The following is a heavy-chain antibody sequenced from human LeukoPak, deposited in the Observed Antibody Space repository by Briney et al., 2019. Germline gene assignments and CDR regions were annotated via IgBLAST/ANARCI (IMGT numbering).Heavy chain of an antibody. Sequence: KPSETLSLTCTVSGGSISSYYWSWIRQPPGKGLEWIGYIYYSGSTNYNPSLKSRVTISVDTSKNQSSLKLSSVTAADTAVYYCARVGYSYGIFDYWGQGTLVTVSS. J-gene: IGHJ4*02. CDR3: ARVGYSYGIFDY. V-gene: IGHV4-59*01. D-gene: IGHD5-18*01. CDR1: GGSISSYY. CDR2: IYYSGST.